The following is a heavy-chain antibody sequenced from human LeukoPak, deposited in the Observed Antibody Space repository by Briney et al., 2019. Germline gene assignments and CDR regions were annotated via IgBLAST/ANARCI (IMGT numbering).Heavy chain of an antibody. V-gene: IGHV3-23*01. CDR3: AKDLYYYDSSGLNDY. CDR2: ISGSGGST. CDR1: GFTFSDYY. J-gene: IGHJ4*02. Sequence: GGSLRLSCAASGFTFSDYYMSWIRQAPGKGLEWVSAISGSGGSTYYADSVKGRFTISRDNSKNTLYLQMNSLRAEDTAVYYCAKDLYYYDSSGLNDYWGQGTLVTVSS. D-gene: IGHD3-22*01.